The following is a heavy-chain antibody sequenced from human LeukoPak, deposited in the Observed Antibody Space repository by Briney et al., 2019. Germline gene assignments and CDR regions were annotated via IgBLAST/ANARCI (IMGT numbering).Heavy chain of an antibody. Sequence: GGSLRLSCAASGFTFSSYAMHWVRQAPGKGLERVAAISYDGSNKYYADSVKGRFTISRDNSKNTLYLQMNGLRAEDTAVYYCVRDRFCSGGICYSNFDNWGQGTLVTVSS. V-gene: IGHV3-30*04. CDR3: VRDRFCSGGICYSNFDN. CDR1: GFTFSSYA. CDR2: ISYDGSNK. D-gene: IGHD2-15*01. J-gene: IGHJ4*02.